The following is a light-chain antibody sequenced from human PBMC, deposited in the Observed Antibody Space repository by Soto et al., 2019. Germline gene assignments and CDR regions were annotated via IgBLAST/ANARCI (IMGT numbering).Light chain of an antibody. CDR1: SSNIGAGYD. V-gene: IGLV1-40*01. J-gene: IGLJ2*01. CDR2: GSD. Sequence: QSVLTQPPSVSGALGQSVTISCTGGSSNIGAGYDVHWYQKLPGTAPKVLIYGSDHRPSGVPDRFSGSKSGTSASLAITGLRADDEGDYYCQSYDTRLSGHVLFGGGTKVTVL. CDR3: QSYDTRLSGHVL.